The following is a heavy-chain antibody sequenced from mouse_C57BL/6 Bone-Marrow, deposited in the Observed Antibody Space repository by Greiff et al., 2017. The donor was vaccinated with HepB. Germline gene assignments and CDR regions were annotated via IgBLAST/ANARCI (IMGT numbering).Heavy chain of an antibody. CDR3: ARHGRLLRLYYFDY. Sequence: EVQVVESGGDLVKPGGSLKLSCAASGFTFSSYGMSWVRQTPDKRLEWVATISSGGSYTYYPDSVKGRFTISRDNAKNTLYLQMSSLKSEDTAMYYCARHGRLLRLYYFDYWGQGTTLTVSS. V-gene: IGHV5-6*01. J-gene: IGHJ2*01. D-gene: IGHD1-2*01. CDR1: GFTFSSYG. CDR2: ISSGGSYT.